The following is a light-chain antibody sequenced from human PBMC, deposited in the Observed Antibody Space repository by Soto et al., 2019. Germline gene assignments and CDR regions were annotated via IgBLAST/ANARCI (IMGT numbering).Light chain of an antibody. Sequence: IQLTQSPSSLSATVGDRVTITCRASQDISRALAWYQQKPGKAPNLLISPASNLRSGVPSRFSGSGSGTDFTLTINGLQPEDFATYWCQQLYGYPLTFGGGTKVDIK. CDR2: PAS. CDR1: QDISRA. J-gene: IGKJ4*01. CDR3: QQLYGYPLT. V-gene: IGKV1-9*01.